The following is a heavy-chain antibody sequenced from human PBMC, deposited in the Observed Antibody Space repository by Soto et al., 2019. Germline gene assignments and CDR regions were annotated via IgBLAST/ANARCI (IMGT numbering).Heavy chain of an antibody. CDR2: ISGSGGST. D-gene: IGHD2-2*01. CDR3: EKEQTRHCISNSCYGGSFADY. J-gene: IGHJ4*02. V-gene: IGHV3-23*01. Sequence: GGSLRLSCAASGFTFSSYAMSWVRQAPGKGLEWVSAISGSGGSTYYADSVKGRFTISRDNSKNTLYLQMNSLRAEDTAVYYCEKEQTRHCISNSCYGGSFADYWGQGPLVPVSP. CDR1: GFTFSSYA.